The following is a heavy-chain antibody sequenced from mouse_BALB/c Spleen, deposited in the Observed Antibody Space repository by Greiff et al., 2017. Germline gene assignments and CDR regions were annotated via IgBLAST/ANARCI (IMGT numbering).Heavy chain of an antibody. CDR2: ISCHNGAT. V-gene: IGHV1S34*01. CDR1: GYSFTGYY. D-gene: IGHD2-4*01. CDR3: ARSDYDGAMDY. J-gene: IGHJ4*01. Sequence: LVKTGASVKISCKASGYSFTGYYMHWVKQSHGKSLEWIGYISCHNGATSYNQKFKGKATFTVDTSSSTAYMQFNSLTSEDSAVYYCARSDYDGAMDYWGQGTSVTVSS.